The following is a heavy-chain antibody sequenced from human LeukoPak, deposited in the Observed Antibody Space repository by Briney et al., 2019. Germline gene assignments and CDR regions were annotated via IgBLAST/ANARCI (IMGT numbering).Heavy chain of an antibody. D-gene: IGHD2-15*01. J-gene: IGHJ6*02. Sequence: SGTLSLTCAVSGGSISSSNWWSWARQPPGKGLEWIGEIYHSGSTNYNPSLKSRVTISVDKSKNQFSLKLSSVTAADTAVYYCARMVVAATPRYYGMDVWGQGTTVTVSS. CDR1: GGSISSSNW. CDR3: ARMVVAATPRYYGMDV. V-gene: IGHV4-4*02. CDR2: IYHSGST.